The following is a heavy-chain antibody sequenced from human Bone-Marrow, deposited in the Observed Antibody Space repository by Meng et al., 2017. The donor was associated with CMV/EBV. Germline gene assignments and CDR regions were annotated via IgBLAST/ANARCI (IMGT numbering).Heavy chain of an antibody. D-gene: IGHD3-22*01. Sequence: CAASGFTFSDYYMGWIRQAPGKGPEWISYISTSGTTTYYAASVKGRFTISRDNAKNSLYLQMNSLRAEGTAVYYCARAYFDSSGGNWGQGTLVTVSS. CDR1: GFTFSDYY. CDR2: ISTSGTTT. CDR3: ARAYFDSSGGN. V-gene: IGHV3-11*01. J-gene: IGHJ4*02.